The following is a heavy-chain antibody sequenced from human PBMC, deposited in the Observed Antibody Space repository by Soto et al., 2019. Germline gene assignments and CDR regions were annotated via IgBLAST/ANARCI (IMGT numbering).Heavy chain of an antibody. CDR1: GFTFSSYW. CDR2: IKPDGSQK. J-gene: IGHJ3*02. V-gene: IGHV3-7*04. Sequence: GGSLRLSCAASGFTFSSYWMSWVRQAPGKGLEWVANIKPDGSQKWYVDSVKGRFTISRDNAKRSLYMQMNSLRAEDTAVYYCARGDYYDSSGPFSDAFDIWGQGTMVTVSS. D-gene: IGHD3-22*01. CDR3: ARGDYYDSSGPFSDAFDI.